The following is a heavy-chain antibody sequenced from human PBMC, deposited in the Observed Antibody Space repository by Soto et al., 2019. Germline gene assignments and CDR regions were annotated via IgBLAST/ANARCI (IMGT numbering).Heavy chain of an antibody. CDR1: GGSISSYY. D-gene: IGHD3-3*01. CDR2: IYYSGST. V-gene: IGHV4-59*01. Sequence: SETLSLTCTVSGGSISSYYWSWIRQPPGKGLEWIGYIYYSGSTNYNPSLKSRVTISVDTSKNQFSLKLSSVTAADTAVYFCARDFAYFDSWGQGTLVTVSS. CDR3: ARDFAYFDS. J-gene: IGHJ4*02.